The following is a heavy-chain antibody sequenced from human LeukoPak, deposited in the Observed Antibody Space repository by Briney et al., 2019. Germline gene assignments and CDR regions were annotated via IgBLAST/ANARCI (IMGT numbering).Heavy chain of an antibody. CDR1: GGTLSSYA. CDR3: RRGSFSAGYSRSSYRSICYYNYYLDV. CDR2: IIPIFGTA. V-gene: IGHV1-69*05. J-gene: IGHJ6*03. Sequence: ASVTVSFKASGGTLSSYAISWVRQAPGQGVEWMGGIIPIFGTANYAQKLQGRVRITTDESTSTAYIELSSLRSEDTAVYYCRRGSFSAGYSRSSYRSICYYNYYLDVCGEGATVTVSS. D-gene: IGHD6-13*01.